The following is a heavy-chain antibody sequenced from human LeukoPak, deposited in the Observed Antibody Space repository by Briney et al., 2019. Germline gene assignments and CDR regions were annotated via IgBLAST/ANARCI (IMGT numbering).Heavy chain of an antibody. Sequence: GASVKVSCKASGGTFSNYAISWVRQAPGQGLEWMGRIIPIFGTANYAQKFQGRVTITADKSTSTAYMELSSLRSEDTAVYYCAREVGATGDAFDIWGQGTMVTVSS. CDR3: AREVGATGDAFDI. CDR1: GGTFSNYA. J-gene: IGHJ3*02. D-gene: IGHD1-26*01. V-gene: IGHV1-69*06. CDR2: IIPIFGTA.